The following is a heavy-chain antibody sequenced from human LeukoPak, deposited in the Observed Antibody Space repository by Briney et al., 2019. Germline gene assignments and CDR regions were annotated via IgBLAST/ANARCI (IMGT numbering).Heavy chain of an antibody. V-gene: IGHV3-74*01. CDR2: INGDGSRT. CDR3: ARDPDRRGWYGGYFDY. Sequence: PGGSLRLSSAASGFTFSSYLMHWVRQGLGKGLVWVSRINGDGSRTTYADSVKGRFTTSRDNAKNSLYLQMNSLRAEDTAVYYCARDPDRRGWYGGYFDYWGQGTLVTVSS. D-gene: IGHD6-19*01. CDR1: GFTFSSYL. J-gene: IGHJ4*02.